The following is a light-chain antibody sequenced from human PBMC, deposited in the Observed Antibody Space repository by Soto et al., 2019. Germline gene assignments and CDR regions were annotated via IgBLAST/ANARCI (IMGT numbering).Light chain of an antibody. V-gene: IGLV2-8*01. J-gene: IGLJ1*01. CDR2: EVS. CDR1: SSDVGGYNY. Sequence: QSALTQPPSASGSPGQSVTISCTGTSSDVGGYNYVSWYQQRPGKAPKLIIYEVSKRPSGVPDRFSGSKSGNTASLTVSGLQAEDEADYCCSSYAGSNYVLGTGTKLTVL. CDR3: SSYAGSNYV.